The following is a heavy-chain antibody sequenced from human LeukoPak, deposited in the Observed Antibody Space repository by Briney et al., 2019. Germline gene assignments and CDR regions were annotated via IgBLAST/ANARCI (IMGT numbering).Heavy chain of an antibody. V-gene: IGHV3-23*01. CDR1: GFTFSSYA. CDR3: AKGHTMIVVVNWFDP. D-gene: IGHD3-22*01. CDR2: ISGSGGST. J-gene: IGHJ5*02. Sequence: GGSLRLSCAASGFTFSSYAMSWVRQAPGKGLEWVSAISGSGGSTYYADSVKGRFTISRDNSKNTLYLQMNSLRAEDTAVYYCAKGHTMIVVVNWFDPWGQGTLVTVSS.